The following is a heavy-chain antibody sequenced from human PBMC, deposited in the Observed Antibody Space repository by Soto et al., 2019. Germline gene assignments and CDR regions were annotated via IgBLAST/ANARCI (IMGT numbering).Heavy chain of an antibody. V-gene: IGHV1-18*01. CDR1: AYTFTNYA. D-gene: IGHD2-15*01. CDR3: ATGLLGYCSGGSCYSDS. J-gene: IGHJ4*02. Sequence: QVQLVQSGAEVKKPGASVRVSCQTPAYTFTNYAVSWVRQAPGQGLEWMGWISGDNGNTIYAQKFQGRVTMTTDTSTRKAYMELRSLRADDTAVYYCATGLLGYCSGGSCYSDSWGQGTLVTVSS. CDR2: ISGDNGNT.